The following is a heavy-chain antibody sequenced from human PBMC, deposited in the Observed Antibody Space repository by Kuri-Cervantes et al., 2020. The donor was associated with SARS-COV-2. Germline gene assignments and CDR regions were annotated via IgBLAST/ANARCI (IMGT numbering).Heavy chain of an antibody. CDR2: IYYSGST. CDR1: GGSISSSSYY. CDR3: AGELGNYFDY. Sequence: GSLRLSCTVSGGSISSSSYYWGWIRQPPGKGLEWIGSIYYSGSTYYNPSLKSRVTISVDTSKNQFSLKLSSVTAADTAVYYCAGELGNYFDYWGQGTLVTVSS. J-gene: IGHJ4*02. V-gene: IGHV4-39*01. D-gene: IGHD7-27*01.